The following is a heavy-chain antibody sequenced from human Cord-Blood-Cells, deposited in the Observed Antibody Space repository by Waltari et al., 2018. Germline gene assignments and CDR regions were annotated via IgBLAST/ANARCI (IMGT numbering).Heavy chain of an antibody. CDR2: ISYDGSNK. CDR3: AKDLGYCSSTSCYRDYYYGMDV. Sequence: CPASGFTFSSYGMHWVRQAPGKGLEWVAVISYDGSNKYYADSVKGRFTISRDNSKNTLYLQMNSLRAEDTAVYYCAKDLGYCSSTSCYRDYYYGMDVWGQGTTVTVSS. V-gene: IGHV3-30*18. CDR1: GFTFSSYG. D-gene: IGHD2-2*01. J-gene: IGHJ6*02.